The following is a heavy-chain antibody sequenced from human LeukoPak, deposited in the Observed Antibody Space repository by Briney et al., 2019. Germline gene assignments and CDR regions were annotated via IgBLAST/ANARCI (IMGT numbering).Heavy chain of an antibody. CDR1: GYSFTSYW. Sequence: SGESLKISCKGSGYSFTSYWIGWVRQMPGKGLEWMGSIYPGDSDTRYSPSFQGQVTISADKSIGTAFLQWSSLRASDTAMYYCARPTDFSNYVDWGQGTLVTVSS. D-gene: IGHD4-11*01. CDR2: IYPGDSDT. J-gene: IGHJ4*02. V-gene: IGHV5-51*01. CDR3: ARPTDFSNYVD.